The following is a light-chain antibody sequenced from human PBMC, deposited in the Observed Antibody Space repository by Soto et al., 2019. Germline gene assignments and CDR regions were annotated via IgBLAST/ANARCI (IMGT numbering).Light chain of an antibody. J-gene: IGKJ5*01. Sequence: EIVLTQSPATLSLSPGERATLSCRASQSVSSYLAWYQRKPGQAPRLLIYDASNRATGIPARFSGRGSGTDFTLTISSLEPEDFAVYYCQQRSNWPPITFGQGTRLEIK. CDR1: QSVSSY. CDR3: QQRSNWPPIT. CDR2: DAS. V-gene: IGKV3-11*01.